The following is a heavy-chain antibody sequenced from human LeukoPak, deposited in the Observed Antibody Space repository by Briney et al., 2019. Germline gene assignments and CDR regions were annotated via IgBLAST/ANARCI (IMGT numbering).Heavy chain of an antibody. CDR3: AKGDRSTATCTVGY. CDR2: ISYDGSDK. Sequence: GGSLRLSCAASGFTFSNYAMHWVRQAPGKGLEWVAVISYDGSDKFYADSVKGRFTISRDNSKNTLYLQMNSRRAEDTAVYYCAKGDRSTATCTVGYWGQGTLVTVSS. V-gene: IGHV3-30*04. CDR1: GFTFSNYA. D-gene: IGHD4-23*01. J-gene: IGHJ4*02.